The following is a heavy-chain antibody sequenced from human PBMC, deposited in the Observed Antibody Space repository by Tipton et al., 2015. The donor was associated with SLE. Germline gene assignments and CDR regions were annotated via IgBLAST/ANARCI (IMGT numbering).Heavy chain of an antibody. CDR2: INHSGGT. Sequence: GLVKPSETLSLTCTVSLYSIGSDYYWSWIRQPPGKGLEWIGEINHSGGTTYNPSLTSRVSISIDTSNNRFSLKLTSVTAADTAVYYCARGCGDDFWSGLNWFDPWGQGALITVSS. D-gene: IGHD3-3*01. J-gene: IGHJ5*02. CDR1: LYSIGSDYY. CDR3: ARGCGDDFWSGLNWFDP. V-gene: IGHV4-38-2*02.